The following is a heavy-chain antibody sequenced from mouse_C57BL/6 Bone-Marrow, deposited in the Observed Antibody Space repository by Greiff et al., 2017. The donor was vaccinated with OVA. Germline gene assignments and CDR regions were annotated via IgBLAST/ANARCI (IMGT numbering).Heavy chain of an antibody. D-gene: IGHD1-1*01. CDR2: IDPENGDT. V-gene: IGHV14-4*01. CDR3: TTYYYGSRTWFAY. CDR1: GFNIKDDY. J-gene: IGHJ3*01. Sequence: VQLQQSGAELVRPGASVKLSCTASGFNIKDDYMHWVKQRPEQGLEWIGWIDPENGDTEYASKFQGQATITADTSSNTAYLQLSSLTSDDTAVYYCTTYYYGSRTWFAYWGQGTLVTVSA.